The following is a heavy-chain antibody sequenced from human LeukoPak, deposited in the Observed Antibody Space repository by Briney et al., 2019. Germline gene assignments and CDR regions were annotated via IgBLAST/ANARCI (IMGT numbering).Heavy chain of an antibody. Sequence: ASVKVSCKASGHTFTNDEIHWVRQATGQGLEWMGWMNPSSGNTGYAQEFQGRLTMTRNTSISTAYMDLSSLRSDDTAVYYCARRDCTTGACRFDDWGQGTRVSVSP. V-gene: IGHV1-8*01. CDR1: GHTFTNDE. J-gene: IGHJ4*02. CDR3: ARRDCTTGACRFDD. D-gene: IGHD2-8*01. CDR2: MNPSSGNT.